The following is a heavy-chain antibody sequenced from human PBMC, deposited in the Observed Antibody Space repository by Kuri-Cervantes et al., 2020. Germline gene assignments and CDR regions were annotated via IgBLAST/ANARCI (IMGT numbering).Heavy chain of an antibody. Sequence: ASVKVSCKASGYTFTSYDINWVRQATGQGLELMGWMNPNSGNTGYAQKFQGRVTMTRNTSISTAYMELSSLRSEDTAVYYCARTLSSSWYEGFRYYYYGMDVWGQGTTVTVSS. CDR3: ARTLSSSWYEGFRYYYYGMDV. D-gene: IGHD6-13*01. CDR1: GYTFTSYD. CDR2: MNPNSGNT. J-gene: IGHJ6*02. V-gene: IGHV1-8*01.